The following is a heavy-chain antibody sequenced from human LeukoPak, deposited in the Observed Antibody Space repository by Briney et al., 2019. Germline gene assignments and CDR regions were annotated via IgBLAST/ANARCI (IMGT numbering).Heavy chain of an antibody. J-gene: IGHJ6*04. CDR2: SNDSGST. CDR1: AGFIISGDDM. Sequence: PSGRPPSPSGAAAGFIISGDDMRRGSRAPGREGEEGIGNSNDSGSTDYKESLKRRVTISGNSSKNHFSLKLSSVPAAATAVYYCARGRGQWGSSWSTYYYYGMDVWGKGTPVTVSS. CDR3: ARGRGQWGSSWSTYYYYGMDV. V-gene: IGHV4-30-2*01. D-gene: IGHD6-13*01.